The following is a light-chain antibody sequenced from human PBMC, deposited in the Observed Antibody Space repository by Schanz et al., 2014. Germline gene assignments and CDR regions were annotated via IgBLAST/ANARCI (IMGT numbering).Light chain of an antibody. V-gene: IGKV3D-20*02. CDR1: QSVSSSF. CDR2: GAS. J-gene: IGKJ5*01. Sequence: EIVLTQSPGTLSLSPGERATLSCRASQSVSSSFLAWFQQKPGQAPRLLIYGASNRATGIPDRFSGSGSGTEFTLTISSLQSEDFAVYYCQQRRHWPRSITFGQGTRLEIK. CDR3: QQRRHWPRSIT.